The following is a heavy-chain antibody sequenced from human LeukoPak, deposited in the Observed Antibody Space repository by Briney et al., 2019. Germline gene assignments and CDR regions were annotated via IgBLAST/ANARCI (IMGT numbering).Heavy chain of an antibody. J-gene: IGHJ4*02. CDR3: ARDRGSSFHRFDY. D-gene: IGHD6-13*01. CDR2: ISPILGIG. V-gene: IGHV1-69*04. Sequence: SVKVSCKGSGGTFSSYAISWVRQAPGQGLEWMGRISPILGIGNYAQKFQGRVTITADKSTSTAYMDLSSLRSEDTAMYYCARDRGSSFHRFDYWGQGTLVTVSS. CDR1: GGTFSSYA.